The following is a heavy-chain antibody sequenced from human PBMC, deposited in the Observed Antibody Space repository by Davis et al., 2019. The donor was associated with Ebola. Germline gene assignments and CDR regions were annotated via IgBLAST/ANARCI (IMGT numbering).Heavy chain of an antibody. D-gene: IGHD3-3*01. V-gene: IGHV3-7*03. Sequence: PGGSLRLSCAASGFTFSSDWMSWVRQAPGKGLEWVANIKQDGSEKYYVDSVKGRFTISRDNAKNSLYLQMNSLRAEDTAVYYCAREYYDFWSGYYYYYYYYMDVWGKGTTVTVSS. J-gene: IGHJ6*03. CDR3: AREYYDFWSGYYYYYYYYMDV. CDR2: IKQDGSEK. CDR1: GFTFSSDW.